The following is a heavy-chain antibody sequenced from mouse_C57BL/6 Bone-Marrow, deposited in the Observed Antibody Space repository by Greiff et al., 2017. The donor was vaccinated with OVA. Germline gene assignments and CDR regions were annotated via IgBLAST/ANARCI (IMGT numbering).Heavy chain of an antibody. CDR1: GYTFTSYW. V-gene: IGHV1-50*01. CDR3: AREALIIPYAMDY. Sequence: QVHVKQPGAELVKPGASVKLSCKASGYTFTSYWMQWVKQRPGQGLEWIGEIDPSDSYTNYNQKFKGKATLTVDTSSSTAYMQLSSLTSEDSAVYYCAREALIIPYAMDYWGQGTSVTVSS. CDR2: IDPSDSYT. J-gene: IGHJ4*01. D-gene: IGHD1-1*01.